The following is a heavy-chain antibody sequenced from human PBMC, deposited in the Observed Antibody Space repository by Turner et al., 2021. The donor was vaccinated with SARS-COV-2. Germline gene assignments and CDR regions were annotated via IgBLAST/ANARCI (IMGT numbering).Heavy chain of an antibody. D-gene: IGHD3-22*01. V-gene: IGHV4-59*01. CDR2: IHYSVTA. CDR1: GGSISSYY. Sequence: QVQLQESGPGLVKPSETLSLTCSVSGGSISSYYWGWIRQSPGKGLEWIGYIHYSVTANYSPSLMSRVSISVDTSKNQVSLRMTSVTAADTAVYYCARALSERLYSYDSNYYLRNRFDPWGQGTLVTVS. CDR3: ARALSERLYSYDSNYYLRNRFDP. J-gene: IGHJ5*02.